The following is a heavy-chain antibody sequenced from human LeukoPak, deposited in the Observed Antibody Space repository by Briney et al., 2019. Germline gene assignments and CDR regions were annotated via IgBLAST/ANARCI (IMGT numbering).Heavy chain of an antibody. CDR2: IYYSGST. Sequence: SETLSLTCTVSGGSISSSSYYWGWIRQPPGKGLEWIGSIYYSGSTYYNPSLKSRVTISVDTSKNQFSLKLSSVTAADTAVYYCARQRLYLPYYYDSSGYYYWYFDYWGQGTLVTVSS. J-gene: IGHJ4*02. D-gene: IGHD3-22*01. V-gene: IGHV4-39*01. CDR1: GGSISSSSYY. CDR3: ARQRLYLPYYYDSSGYYYWYFDY.